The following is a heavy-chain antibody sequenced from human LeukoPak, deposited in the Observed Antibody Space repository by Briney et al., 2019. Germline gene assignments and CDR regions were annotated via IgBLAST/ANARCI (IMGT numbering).Heavy chain of an antibody. D-gene: IGHD6-19*01. CDR2: IYYSGST. Sequence: SETLSLTCTVSGGSISSSSYYWGWIRQPPGKGLEWIGSIYYSGSTYYNPSLKGRVTISVDTSKNQFSLKLSSVTAADTAVYYCARVKSGWYFYWGQGTLVTVSS. J-gene: IGHJ4*02. CDR3: ARVKSGWYFY. V-gene: IGHV4-39*07. CDR1: GGSISSSSYY.